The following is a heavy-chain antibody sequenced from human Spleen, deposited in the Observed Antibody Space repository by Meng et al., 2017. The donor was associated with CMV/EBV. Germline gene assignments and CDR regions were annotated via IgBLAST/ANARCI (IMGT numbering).Heavy chain of an antibody. CDR2: IYYTGST. CDR3: ARADLVRILYWYFDL. J-gene: IGHJ2*01. Sequence: SGGSISSSSYYWAWIRQPPGKELEWIGTIYYTGSTYYNPSLKSRVTISADTSKNQFSLTLNSVTAADTALYYCARADLVRILYWYFDLWGRGTLVTVSS. D-gene: IGHD5-18*01. V-gene: IGHV4-39*07. CDR1: GGSISSSSYY.